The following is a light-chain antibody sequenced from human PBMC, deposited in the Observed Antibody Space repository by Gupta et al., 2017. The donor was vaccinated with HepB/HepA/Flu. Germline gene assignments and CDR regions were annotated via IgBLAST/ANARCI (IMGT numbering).Light chain of an antibody. J-gene: IGKJ2*04. Sequence: LLSHPLDTLSLSPGERATLSCRASLSVSSYLAWYQQKPGQAPRLLIYDASNRATGIPARFSGSGSGTDFTLTISSLEPEDFAVYYCQQRSNWPPVCSFGQGTKLEIK. V-gene: IGKV3-11*01. CDR3: QQRSNWPPVCS. CDR2: DAS. CDR1: LSVSSY.